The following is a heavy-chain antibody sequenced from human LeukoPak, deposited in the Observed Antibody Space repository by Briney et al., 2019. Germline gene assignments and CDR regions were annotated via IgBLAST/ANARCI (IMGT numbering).Heavy chain of an antibody. Sequence: GASVKVSCKASGYTFTGYYIHWVRQAPGQGLEWMGWVNPNSGGTNYAQKVQGRVTLTWDTSISTACMELSSLTSDDTAVYFCARVGYSSAWSNFDYWGQGTLVTVSS. CDR1: GYTFTGYY. J-gene: IGHJ4*02. V-gene: IGHV1-2*02. D-gene: IGHD6-19*01. CDR3: ARVGYSSAWSNFDY. CDR2: VNPNSGGT.